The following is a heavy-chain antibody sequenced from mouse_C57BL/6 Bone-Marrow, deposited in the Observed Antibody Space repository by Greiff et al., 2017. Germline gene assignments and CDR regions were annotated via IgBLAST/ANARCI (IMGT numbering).Heavy chain of an antibody. V-gene: IGHV3-1*01. CDR2: ISYSGST. Sequence: EVKLMASGPGMVKPSQSLSLTCTVTGYSITSGYDWHWIRHFPGNKLEWMGYISYSGSTNYNPSLKSRISITHDTSKNHFFLKLNSVTTEDTATYYCARSPLYDYFDYWGQGTTLTVSS. CDR3: ARSPLYDYFDY. CDR1: GYSITSGYD. D-gene: IGHD2-3*01. J-gene: IGHJ2*01.